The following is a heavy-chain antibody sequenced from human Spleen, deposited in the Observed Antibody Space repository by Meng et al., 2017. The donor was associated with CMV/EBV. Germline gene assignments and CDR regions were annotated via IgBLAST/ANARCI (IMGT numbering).Heavy chain of an antibody. CDR2: IWYDGSNK. J-gene: IGHJ5*02. CDR3: AKDRVVVVPAAIGGWFDP. Sequence: GGSLRLSCAASGFTFSSYGMHWVRQAPGKGLEWVAVIWYDGSNKYYADSVKGRFTISRDNSKNTLYLQMNSLRAEDTAVYYCAKDRVVVVPAAIGGWFDPWGQGTLVTVSS. CDR1: GFTFSSYG. V-gene: IGHV3-30*02. D-gene: IGHD2-2*02.